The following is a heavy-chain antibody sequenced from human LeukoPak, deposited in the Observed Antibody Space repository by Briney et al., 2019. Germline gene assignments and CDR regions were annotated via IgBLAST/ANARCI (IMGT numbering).Heavy chain of an antibody. CDR3: ARDMSHMRWFDP. CDR1: GGSISSGSYY. V-gene: IGHV4-61*02. CDR2: IYTSGST. J-gene: IGHJ5*02. D-gene: IGHD3-16*01. Sequence: SQTLSLTCIVSGGSISSGSYYWSWIRQLAGKGLEWIVRIYTSGSTNYNPSLKSRVTISVDTSKNQFSLKLSSVTAADTAVYYCARDMSHMRWFDPWGQGTLVTASS.